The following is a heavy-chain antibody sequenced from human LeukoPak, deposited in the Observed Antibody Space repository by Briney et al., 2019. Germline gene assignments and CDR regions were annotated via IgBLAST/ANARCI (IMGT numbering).Heavy chain of an antibody. CDR1: GYSFSNYW. D-gene: IGHD2-15*01. CDR2: IYPGDSDT. V-gene: IGHV5-51*01. CDR3: ARRPPGVAATNLDY. J-gene: IGHJ4*02. Sequence: VESLKISCKTSGYSFSNYWIGWVRQMPGKGLGWMGIIYPGDSDTRYSPSFQGQVTISADKSISTAYLQWSSLKASDTAMYYCARRPPGVAATNLDYWGQGTLVTVSS.